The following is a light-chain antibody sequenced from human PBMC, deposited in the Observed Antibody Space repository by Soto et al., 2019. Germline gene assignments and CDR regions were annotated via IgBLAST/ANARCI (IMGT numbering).Light chain of an antibody. Sequence: AILMTQSPSSLSASVGDRVTITCRASQGIRNDLAWYQQKPGKAPKLLIYEASTFQSGVPSRFSGSYSGTDFTLTIGSLQPEDFATYYCLQDFKYPRTFGQGTKVEIK. CDR1: QGIRND. CDR2: EAS. CDR3: LQDFKYPRT. J-gene: IGKJ1*01. V-gene: IGKV1-6*01.